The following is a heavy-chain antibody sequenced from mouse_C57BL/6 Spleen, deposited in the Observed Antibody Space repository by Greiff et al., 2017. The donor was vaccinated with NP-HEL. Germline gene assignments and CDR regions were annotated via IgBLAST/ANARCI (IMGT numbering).Heavy chain of an antibody. J-gene: IGHJ3*01. CDR1: GYTFTDYE. D-gene: IGHD1-1*01. CDR2: IDPETGGT. V-gene: IGHV1-15*01. CDR3: TITYYYGSSRFAY. Sequence: VQLQQSGAELVRPGASVTLSCKASGYTFTDYEMHWVKQTPVHGLEWIGAIDPETGGTAYNQKFKGKAILTADKSSSTAYMELRSLTSEDSAVYYCTITYYYGSSRFAYWGQGTLVTVSA.